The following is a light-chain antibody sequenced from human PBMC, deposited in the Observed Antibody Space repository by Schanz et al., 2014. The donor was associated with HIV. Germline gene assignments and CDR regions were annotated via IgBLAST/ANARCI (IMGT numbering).Light chain of an antibody. J-gene: IGLJ3*02. V-gene: IGLV2-14*01. CDR2: DVN. CDR1: NSDVGGYDY. Sequence: QSALTQPASVSGSPGQSITISCTGTNSDVGGYDYVSWYQQHPGKAPKLIIYDVNYRPSGSSNRFSGSKSGSTASLAIFGLQAEDEADYYCSSYTTNGTWLFGGGTKVTVL. CDR3: SSYTTNGTWL.